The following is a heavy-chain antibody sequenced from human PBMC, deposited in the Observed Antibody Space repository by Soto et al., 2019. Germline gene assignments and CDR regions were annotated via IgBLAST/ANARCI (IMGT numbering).Heavy chain of an antibody. V-gene: IGHV3-30*03. CDR3: AIDYYDSSGYYYSYYYGMDV. Sequence: GGSRRLSCAASGFTFSSYGMHWVRQAPGKGLEWVAVISYDGSNKYYADSVKGRFTISRDNSKNTLYLQMNSLRAEDTAVYYCAIDYYDSSGYYYSYYYGMDVWGQGTTVTVSS. J-gene: IGHJ6*02. CDR1: GFTFSSYG. CDR2: ISYDGSNK. D-gene: IGHD3-22*01.